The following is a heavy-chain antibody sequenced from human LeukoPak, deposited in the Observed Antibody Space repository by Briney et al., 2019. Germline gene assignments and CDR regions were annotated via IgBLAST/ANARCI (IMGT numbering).Heavy chain of an antibody. CDR2: IYYSGST. CDR3: AVWASGYSYVPFDY. Sequence: SETPSLTCTVSGGSISSGGYYWSWIRQHPGKGLEWIGYIYYSGSTYYNPSLKSRVTISVDTSKNQFSLKLSSVTAADTAVYYCAVWASGYSYVPFDYWGQGTLVTVSS. D-gene: IGHD5-18*01. V-gene: IGHV4-31*03. CDR1: GGSISSGGYY. J-gene: IGHJ4*02.